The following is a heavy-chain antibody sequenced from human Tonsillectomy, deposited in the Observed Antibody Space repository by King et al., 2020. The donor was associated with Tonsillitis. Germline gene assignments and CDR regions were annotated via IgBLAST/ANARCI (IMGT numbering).Heavy chain of an antibody. CDR1: GGSISIGGYF. Sequence: QLQESGPGLVKPSQTLSLTCTVSGGSISIGGYFWSWIRQHPGKGLEWIGYIYYIGSTYYNPSLKSRVTISVDTSKNQFSLKLSSVTAADTAVYYCARGNGDHFDYWGKGTLVTVSS. CDR2: IYYIGST. J-gene: IGHJ4*02. V-gene: IGHV4-31*03. D-gene: IGHD2-8*01. CDR3: ARGNGDHFDY.